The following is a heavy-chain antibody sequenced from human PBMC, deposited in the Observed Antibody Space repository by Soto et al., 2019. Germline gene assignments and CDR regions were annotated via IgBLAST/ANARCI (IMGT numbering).Heavy chain of an antibody. V-gene: IGHV3-23*01. CDR3: AKARYYDSTGYLYYFDY. D-gene: IGHD3-22*01. J-gene: IGHJ4*02. CDR2: ITGSGDYT. Sequence: HPGGSLRLSCAASGFTFSNYAMSWVRQAAGKGLEWVSSITGSGDYTYYADSVKGRFTISRDNSKNTLYLQMNSLRAEDTAVYYCAKARYYDSTGYLYYFDYWGQGTLVTVSS. CDR1: GFTFSNYA.